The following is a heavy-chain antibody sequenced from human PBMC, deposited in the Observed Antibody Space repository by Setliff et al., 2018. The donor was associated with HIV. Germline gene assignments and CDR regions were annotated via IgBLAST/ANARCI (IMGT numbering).Heavy chain of an antibody. CDR3: AMSMTTYPVSRAFDI. Sequence: SVKVSCKASGGTFSSYTISWVRQAPGQGLEWMGGIIPIFGKTNYAQKFQGRVTITADESTSTAYMELSSLRSEDTAGYYCAMSMTTYPVSRAFDIWGQGTMVTVSS. V-gene: IGHV1-69*13. CDR2: IIPIFGKT. D-gene: IGHD4-4*01. CDR1: GGTFSSYT. J-gene: IGHJ3*02.